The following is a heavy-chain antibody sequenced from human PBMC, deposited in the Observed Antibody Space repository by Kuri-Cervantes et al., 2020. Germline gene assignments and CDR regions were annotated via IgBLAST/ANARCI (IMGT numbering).Heavy chain of an antibody. V-gene: IGHV4-39*07. CDR3: ARGELNSRRAFDI. CDR1: GGSISSSSYY. D-gene: IGHD1-7*01. Sequence: SETLSLTCTVSGGSISSSSYYWGWIRQPPGKGLEWIGSIYYSGSTYYNPSLKSRVTISVDTSKNQFSLKLSSVTAADTAVYYCARGELNSRRAFDIWGQGTMVTVSS. CDR2: IYYSGST. J-gene: IGHJ3*02.